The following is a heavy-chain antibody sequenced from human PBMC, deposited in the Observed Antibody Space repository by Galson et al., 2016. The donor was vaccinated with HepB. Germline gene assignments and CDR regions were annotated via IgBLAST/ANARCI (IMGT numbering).Heavy chain of an antibody. CDR2: ISSSGTYI. J-gene: IGHJ4*02. CDR3: AKEVKWNYSWGYFDY. V-gene: IGHV3-21*04. CDR1: GFTFSTYS. Sequence: SLRLSCAASGFTFSTYSMNWVRQPPGKGLVWVSSISSSGTYIYYADSLKGRFTISRDNAKNSLYLQMNSLRAEDTAVYYCAKEVKWNYSWGYFDYWGQGTPFTVSS. D-gene: IGHD1-7*01.